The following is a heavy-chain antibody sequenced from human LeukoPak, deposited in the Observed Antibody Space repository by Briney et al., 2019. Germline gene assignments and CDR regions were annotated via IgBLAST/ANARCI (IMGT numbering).Heavy chain of an antibody. D-gene: IGHD3-22*01. CDR3: ARGRHYESSDYYYDN. CDR1: GLTFSNYA. Sequence: PRRSLRLACATSGLTFSNYAMQSRRQAPRKGMEYISAIISNGRSTFYANSVKGRFTISRDNSKNTLYLQMGSLRAEDMAVYYCARGRHYESSDYYYDNWGQGTLVTVSS. J-gene: IGHJ4*02. V-gene: IGHV3-64*01. CDR2: IISNGRST.